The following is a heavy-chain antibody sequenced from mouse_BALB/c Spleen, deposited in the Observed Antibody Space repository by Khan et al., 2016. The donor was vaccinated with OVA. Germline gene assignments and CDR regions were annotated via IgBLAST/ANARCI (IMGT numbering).Heavy chain of an antibody. V-gene: IGHV3-2*02. D-gene: IGHD1-1*01. J-gene: IGHJ4*01. Sequence: EVQLQESGPGLVKPSQSLSLTCTVTGYSITSNYAWNWIRQFPGNKLEWMGYISYSGSTNYNPSLKSRISITRDTSKNQFFLQLNSVTTEDTATYYWARGNYYAYAMDYWGQGTSITVSS. CDR1: GYSITSNYA. CDR3: ARGNYYAYAMDY. CDR2: ISYSGST.